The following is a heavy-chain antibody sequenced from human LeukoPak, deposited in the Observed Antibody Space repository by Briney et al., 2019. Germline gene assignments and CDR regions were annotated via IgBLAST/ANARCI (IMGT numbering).Heavy chain of an antibody. V-gene: IGHV4-38-2*02. CDR1: GYSISSGYY. CDR3: ARHLRYAGIAVAGMDY. CDR2: IYHSGST. Sequence: SETLSLTCTVSGYSISSGYYWGWIRQPPGKGLEWIGNIYHSGSTYYNPSLKSRVTISVDTSKNQFSLKLSSVTAADTAVYYCARHLRYAGIAVAGMDYWGQGTLVTVSS. J-gene: IGHJ4*02. D-gene: IGHD6-19*01.